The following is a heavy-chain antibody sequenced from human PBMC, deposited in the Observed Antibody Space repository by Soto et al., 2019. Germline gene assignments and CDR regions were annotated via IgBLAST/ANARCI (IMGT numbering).Heavy chain of an antibody. J-gene: IGHJ6*02. CDR1: GGTFSSYA. D-gene: IGHD3-22*01. Sequence: GPSVKVSCKASGGTFSSYAISWVRQAPGQGLEWMGGIIPIFGTANYAQKFQGRVTITADESTSTAYMELSSLRSEDTAVYYCARVGEKYYYDSSGYSYGMDVWGQGTTVTSP. CDR2: IIPIFGTA. CDR3: ARVGEKYYYDSSGYSYGMDV. V-gene: IGHV1-69*13.